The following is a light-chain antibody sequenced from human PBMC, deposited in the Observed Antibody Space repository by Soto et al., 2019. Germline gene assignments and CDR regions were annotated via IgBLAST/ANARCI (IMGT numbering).Light chain of an antibody. CDR2: EGS. CDR1: SSDVGSYNL. Sequence: QSALTQPASVSGSAGQSITISCTGTSSDVGSYNLVSWYQQHPGKAPQLMIYEGSKRPSGVSNRFSGSKSGNTASLTISGLQAEDEADYYCCSYAGSSTVVFGGGTKLTVL. CDR3: CSYAGSSTVV. J-gene: IGLJ2*01. V-gene: IGLV2-23*01.